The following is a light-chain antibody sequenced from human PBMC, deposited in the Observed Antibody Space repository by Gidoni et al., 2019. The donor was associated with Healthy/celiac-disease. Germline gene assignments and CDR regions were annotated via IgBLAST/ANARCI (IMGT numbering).Light chain of an antibody. Sequence: EIVMTQSPATLSVSPGERATLSCRASQSVSSNLAWYQQKPGQAPRLLIYGASTRATGSGTEFTLTISSLQSEDFAVYYCQQYNNWPPITFXPXTKVDIK. CDR1: QSVSSN. CDR3: QQYNNWPPIT. CDR2: GAS. J-gene: IGKJ3*01. V-gene: IGKV3-15*01.